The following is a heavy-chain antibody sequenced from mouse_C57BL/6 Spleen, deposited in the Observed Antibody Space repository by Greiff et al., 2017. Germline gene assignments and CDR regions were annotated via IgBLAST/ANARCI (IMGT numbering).Heavy chain of an antibody. J-gene: IGHJ2*01. CDR2: INPNNGGT. CDR1: GYTFTDYN. D-gene: IGHD1-1*01. CDR3: AVITTVVAPFDY. V-gene: IGHV1-22*01. Sequence: EVQLQQSGPELVKPGASVKMSCKASGYTFTDYNMHWVKQSHGKSLEWIGYINPNNGGTSYNQKFKGKATLTVNKSSSTAYMELRSLTSEDSAVYYCAVITTVVAPFDYWGQGTTLTVSS.